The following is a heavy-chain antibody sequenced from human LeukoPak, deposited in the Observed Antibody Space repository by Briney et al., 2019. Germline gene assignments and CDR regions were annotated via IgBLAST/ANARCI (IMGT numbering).Heavy chain of an antibody. J-gene: IGHJ4*02. CDR3: AKTRVSPEPDYGDYSYFDY. CDR1: GFTFSSYW. Sequence: QPGGSLRLSCAASGFTFSSYWMSWVRQAPGKGLEWVANIKQDGSEKYYVDSVKGRFTISRDNAKNSLYLQMNSLRAEDTAVYYCAKTRVSPEPDYGDYSYFDYWGQGTLVTVSS. D-gene: IGHD4-17*01. CDR2: IKQDGSEK. V-gene: IGHV3-7*03.